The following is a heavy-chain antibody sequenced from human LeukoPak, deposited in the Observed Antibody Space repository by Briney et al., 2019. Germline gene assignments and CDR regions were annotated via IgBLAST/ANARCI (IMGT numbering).Heavy chain of an antibody. V-gene: IGHV1-18*04. CDR3: ATCGLGCCSGGSCFSPLELDY. D-gene: IGHD2-15*01. CDR2: ISAYNGNT. CDR1: GYTFPSHG. J-gene: IGHJ4*02. Sequence: ASVTVSCKASGYTFPSHGISWVGQAPGQGLEWMGLISAYNGNTNYAQHLQGRVTMTTDTSTSRAYMELRSLRSDDTAVYYCATCGLGCCSGGSCFSPLELDYWGQGTLVTVSS.